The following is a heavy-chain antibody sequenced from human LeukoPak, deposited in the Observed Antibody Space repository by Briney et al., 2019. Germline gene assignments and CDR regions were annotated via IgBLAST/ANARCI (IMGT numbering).Heavy chain of an antibody. D-gene: IGHD2-2*01. J-gene: IGHJ6*01. CDR1: VFTVRSNY. CDR2: IYIGGRT. Sequence: GGSQRLPYAACVFTVRSNYILGVSQAPAKALEGVEVIYIGGRTYHADSVKGRFTISRDNCKNTLYLQMNSLRAEDTAVYYCARAAARNYYFYYGMDVWGQGTTVTVSS. CDR3: ARAAARNYYFYYGMDV. V-gene: IGHV3-53*01.